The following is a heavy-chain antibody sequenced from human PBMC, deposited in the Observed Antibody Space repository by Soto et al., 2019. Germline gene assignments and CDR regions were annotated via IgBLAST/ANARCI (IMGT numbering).Heavy chain of an antibody. V-gene: IGHV2-5*02. CDR3: AHRRIVAETSDP. J-gene: IGHJ5*02. D-gene: IGHD5-12*01. CDR2: IYWDDDK. CDR1: GFSLSTSGVA. Sequence: QITLKESGPTLVKPTQTLTLTCTFSGFSLSTSGVAVGWIRQPPGKALEWLALIYWDDDKRYSPSLKTRPTIXKVXPKTQVVLTMTNVDPVDTATYYCAHRRIVAETSDPWGQGTLVIVSS.